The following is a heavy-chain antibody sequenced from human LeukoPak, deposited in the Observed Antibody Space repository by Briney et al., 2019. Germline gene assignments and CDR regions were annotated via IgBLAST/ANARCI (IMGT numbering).Heavy chain of an antibody. Sequence: PGGSLRLSCAASGFTCSTYGLSWVRQTPGKGLEWVSAVSDSGSDTYYTDSVKGRFTISRDNSRNTLYLQMNSLRAEDTAVYYCAKRVPYSSSSVYFDSWGQGTLVTVSS. J-gene: IGHJ4*02. CDR2: VSDSGSDT. CDR3: AKRVPYSSSSVYFDS. CDR1: GFTCSTYG. D-gene: IGHD6-6*01. V-gene: IGHV3-23*01.